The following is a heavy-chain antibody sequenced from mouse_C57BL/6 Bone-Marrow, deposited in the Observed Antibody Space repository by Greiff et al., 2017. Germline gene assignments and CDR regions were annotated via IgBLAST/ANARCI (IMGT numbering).Heavy chain of an antibody. CDR1: GYTFTNYW. V-gene: IGHV1-63*01. CDR2: IYPGGGYT. D-gene: IGHD2-1*01. Sequence: QVQLQQSGAELVRPGTSVKMSCKASGYTFTNYWIGWAKQRPGHGLEWIGDIYPGGGYTNYNEKFKGKATLTADKSSSTAYMQFSRLTSEDSAIYYCARHGNYSAWFAYWGQGTLVTVSA. J-gene: IGHJ3*01. CDR3: ARHGNYSAWFAY.